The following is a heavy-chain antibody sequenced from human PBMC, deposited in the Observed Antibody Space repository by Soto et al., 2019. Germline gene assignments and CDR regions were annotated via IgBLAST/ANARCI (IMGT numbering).Heavy chain of an antibody. V-gene: IGHV3-30-3*01. J-gene: IGHJ4*02. D-gene: IGHD4-4*01. Sequence: QVQLVGSGGGVVQPGRSLRLSCAASGFTFSIYAMHWVRQAPDKGLEWVAVISYDGSNKYHADSVRGRFTISRDNSNNTLHLQMDSMRADDTGVYYCARSNSRSGWGQIDYWGQGTLVTVSS. CDR2: ISYDGSNK. CDR3: ARSNSRSGWGQIDY. CDR1: GFTFSIYA.